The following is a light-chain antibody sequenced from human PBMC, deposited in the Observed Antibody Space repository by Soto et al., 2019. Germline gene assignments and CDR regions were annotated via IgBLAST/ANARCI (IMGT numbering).Light chain of an antibody. CDR2: RNN. CDR3: AAWDDSLSGVV. Sequence: QSVLTQPPSASGTPGQRVSISCSGSSSNFGSNYVYWYHQLPGTAPKLLIYRNNQRPSGVPDRFSGSKSGTSASLAISGLRSEDEADYYCAAWDDSLSGVVFGGGTKVTVL. V-gene: IGLV1-47*01. CDR1: SSNFGSNY. J-gene: IGLJ2*01.